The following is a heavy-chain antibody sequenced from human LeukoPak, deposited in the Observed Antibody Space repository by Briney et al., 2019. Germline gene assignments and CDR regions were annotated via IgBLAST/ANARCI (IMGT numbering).Heavy chain of an antibody. CDR1: GLTAKSNY. Sequence: GGSLRLSFSASGLTAKSNYMSWVPQTPGKRLEWVSVIYSGGSTYYADSVKGRFTISRDNSKNTLYLQMNSLGVEDTAVYYCAKSPTVDAAFDIWGQGTMVTVSS. CDR2: IYSGGST. J-gene: IGHJ3*02. V-gene: IGHV3-53*01. D-gene: IGHD4-23*01. CDR3: AKSPTVDAAFDI.